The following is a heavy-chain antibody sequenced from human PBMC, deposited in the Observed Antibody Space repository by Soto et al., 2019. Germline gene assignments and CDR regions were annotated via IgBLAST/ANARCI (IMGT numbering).Heavy chain of an antibody. Sequence: PGGSLRLSCAASGFTFSSYWMHWVRQAPGKGLVWVSRINSDGSTTSYADSVKGRFTISRDNAKNTLYLQMNSLRAEDTAVYYCARVGSGSYYFDYWGQGTLVTVSS. D-gene: IGHD1-26*01. J-gene: IGHJ4*02. V-gene: IGHV3-74*01. CDR1: GFTFSSYW. CDR2: INSDGSTT. CDR3: ARVGSGSYYFDY.